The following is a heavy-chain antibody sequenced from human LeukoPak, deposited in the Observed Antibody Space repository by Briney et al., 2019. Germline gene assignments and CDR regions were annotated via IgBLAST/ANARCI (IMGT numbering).Heavy chain of an antibody. CDR2: IYYSGST. D-gene: IGHD6-19*01. CDR3: ARTVAVAGRRDFDY. CDR1: GGSISSSSYY. Sequence: PSETLSLTCTVSGGSISSSSYYWGWIRQPPGKGLEWIGSIYYSGSTYYNPSLKSRVTISVDTSKNQLSLKLSSVTAADTAVYYCARTVAVAGRRDFDYWGQGTLVTVSS. J-gene: IGHJ4*02. V-gene: IGHV4-39*01.